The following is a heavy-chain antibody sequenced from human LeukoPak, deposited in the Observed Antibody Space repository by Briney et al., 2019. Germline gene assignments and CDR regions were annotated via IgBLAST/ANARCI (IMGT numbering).Heavy chain of an antibody. CDR2: IKSKTDGGTT. Sequence: PGGSLRLSCAASRFTVSSNYMSWVRQAPGKGLEWVGRIKSKTDGGTTAYAAPVKGRFTISRDDSKNTLYLQMNSLKTEDTALYYCTTERGYCGYDNWGQGTLVTVSS. J-gene: IGHJ4*02. D-gene: IGHD5-12*01. CDR1: RFTVSSNY. V-gene: IGHV3-15*01. CDR3: TTERGYCGYDN.